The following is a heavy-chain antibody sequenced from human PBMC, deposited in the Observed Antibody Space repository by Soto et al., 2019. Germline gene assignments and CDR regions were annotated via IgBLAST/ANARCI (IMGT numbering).Heavy chain of an antibody. D-gene: IGHD2-2*01. CDR1: GFTFSSYI. V-gene: IGHV3-48*01. J-gene: IGHJ5*02. Sequence: GGSLRLSCAASGFTFSSYIMNWVRQAPGKGMEWVTYISSSSSTIYYADSVKGRFTISRDNAKNSLYLQMNSLRAEDTAVYYCAREYCSSTSCLNWFDPWGQGTLVTVSS. CDR2: ISSSSSTI. CDR3: AREYCSSTSCLNWFDP.